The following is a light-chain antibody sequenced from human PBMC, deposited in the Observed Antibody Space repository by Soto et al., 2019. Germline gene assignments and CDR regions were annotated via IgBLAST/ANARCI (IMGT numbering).Light chain of an antibody. Sequence: DIQMTQSPSSLSASIGDRVIITCRAGQSISSSLNWYQQKPGKAPKHLIYGASSLQSGVPSRFSDSGSGTDFTLTISSLQPEDFTTYYCQQSYNTLLFTFVPGTKVDI. V-gene: IGKV1-39*01. CDR2: GAS. CDR3: QQSYNTLLFT. CDR1: QSISSS. J-gene: IGKJ3*01.